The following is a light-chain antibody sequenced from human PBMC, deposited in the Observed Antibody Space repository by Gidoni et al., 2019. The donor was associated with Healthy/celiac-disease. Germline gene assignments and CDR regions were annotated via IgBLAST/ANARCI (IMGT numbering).Light chain of an antibody. Sequence: DIQMTQSPSTLSASVGDRVTITCRASQSISSWLAWYQQKPGKAPKLLIYKASSLERGVPSRFSGSGSGTEFTLTSSSLQPDEFATYYCQQYNSYSSYTFGQGTKLEIK. CDR2: KAS. V-gene: IGKV1-5*03. J-gene: IGKJ2*01. CDR1: QSISSW. CDR3: QQYNSYSSYT.